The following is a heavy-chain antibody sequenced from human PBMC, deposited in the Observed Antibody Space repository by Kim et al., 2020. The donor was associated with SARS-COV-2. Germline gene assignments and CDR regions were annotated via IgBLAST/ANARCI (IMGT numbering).Heavy chain of an antibody. CDR3: ARASIYDFWSDFPG. CDR1: GGSISSSNW. CDR2: IYHSGST. D-gene: IGHD3-3*01. J-gene: IGHJ3*01. Sequence: SETLSLTCAVSGGSISSSNWWSWVRQPPGKGLEWIGEIYHSGSTNYNPSLKSRVTISVDKSKNQFSLKLSSVTAADTAVYYCARASIYDFWSDFPGWGQGTMVTVSS. V-gene: IGHV4-4*02.